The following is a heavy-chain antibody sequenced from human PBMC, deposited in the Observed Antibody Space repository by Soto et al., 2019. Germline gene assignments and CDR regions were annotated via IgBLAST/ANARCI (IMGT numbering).Heavy chain of an antibody. D-gene: IGHD2-2*01. CDR1: GGSISSGGYY. CDR2: IYYSGST. CDR3: ARDTVLVPAADRYYYYGMDV. V-gene: IGHV4-31*03. J-gene: IGHJ6*02. Sequence: PSETLSLTCTVSGGSISSGGYYWSWIRQHPGKGLEWIGYIYYSGSTYYNPSLKSRVTISVDTSKNQFSLKLSSVTAADTAVYYCARDTVLVPAADRYYYYGMDVWGQGTTVTVSS.